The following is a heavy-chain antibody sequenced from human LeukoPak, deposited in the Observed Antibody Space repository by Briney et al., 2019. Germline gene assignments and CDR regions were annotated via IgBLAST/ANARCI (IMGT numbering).Heavy chain of an antibody. CDR2: MNPNSGNT. D-gene: IGHD3-10*01. V-gene: IGHV1-8*01. J-gene: IGHJ6*03. CDR1: GYTFTSYD. Sequence: ASVKVSCKASGYTFTSYDINWVRQATGQGLEWMGWMNPNSGNTGYAQKFQGRVTMTRNTSISTAYMELSSLRSEDTAVYYCARGRRVVGTVVQGVRDYYYYMDVWGKGTTVTVSS. CDR3: ARGRRVVGTVVQGVRDYYYYMDV.